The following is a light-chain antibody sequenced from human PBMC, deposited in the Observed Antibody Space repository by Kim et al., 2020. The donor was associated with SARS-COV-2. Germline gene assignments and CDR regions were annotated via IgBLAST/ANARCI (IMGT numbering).Light chain of an antibody. CDR1: SSNIGNNY. CDR3: GTWDSSRGVV. J-gene: IGLJ2*01. V-gene: IGLV1-51*01. CDR2: DNN. Sequence: PGQKVTISCSGSSSNIGNNYVSWYQQLPGTAPKLLIYDNNKRPSGIPDRFSGSKSGTSATLGITGLQTGDEADYYCGTWDSSRGVVFGGGTKLTVL.